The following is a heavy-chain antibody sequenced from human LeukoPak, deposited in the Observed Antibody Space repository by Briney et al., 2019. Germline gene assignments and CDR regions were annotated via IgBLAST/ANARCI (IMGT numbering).Heavy chain of an antibody. CDR3: ARWGSIAVARFDY. Sequence: SETLSLTCTVSGGSISSYYWSWIRQPPGKGLEWIGYIYYTGNTNYNPSLTSRVNISVDTSKNQFSLNLSSVTAAYTAVYYCARWGSIAVARFDYWGQGTLVTVSS. D-gene: IGHD6-6*01. V-gene: IGHV4-59*01. J-gene: IGHJ4*02. CDR1: GGSISSYY. CDR2: IYYTGNT.